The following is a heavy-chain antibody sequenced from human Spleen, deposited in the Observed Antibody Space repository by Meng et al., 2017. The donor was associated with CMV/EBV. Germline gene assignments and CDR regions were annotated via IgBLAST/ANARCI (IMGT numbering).Heavy chain of an antibody. CDR1: FTRYG. V-gene: IGHV1-18*01. CDR3: ARVTPISGVGIIWGAFDI. Sequence: FTRYGISWVRQAPGQGLEWMGWISGYNGNTNYAQKVQGRVTMTTDTSTSTAYMELRSLRSDDTAVYYCARVTPISGVGIIWGAFDIWGQGTMVTVSS. CDR2: ISGYNGNT. D-gene: IGHD3-3*01. J-gene: IGHJ3*02.